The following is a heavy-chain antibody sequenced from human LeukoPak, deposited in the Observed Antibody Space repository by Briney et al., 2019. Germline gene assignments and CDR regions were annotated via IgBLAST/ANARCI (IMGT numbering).Heavy chain of an antibody. J-gene: IGHJ4*02. Sequence: PSEPLSLTCTVSGGSISRHYWSWVRQPPGKGLEWIGYVYYSGSTNYNPSLKSRVTISIDTSKNQFSLKLSSVTAADTAVYYCARDSLGRLREFVPGFDYWGQGTLVTVSS. CDR1: GGSISRHY. V-gene: IGHV4-59*11. CDR3: ARDSLGRLREFVPGFDY. D-gene: IGHD3-10*01. CDR2: VYYSGST.